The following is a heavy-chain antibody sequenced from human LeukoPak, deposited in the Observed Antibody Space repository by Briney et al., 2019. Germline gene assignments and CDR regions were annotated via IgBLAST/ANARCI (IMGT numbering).Heavy chain of an antibody. V-gene: IGHV3-23*01. CDR3: ANPGGTLFDY. CDR2: ISGSGGST. CDR1: GFTFSSYA. Sequence: GGSLRLSCAASGFTFSSYAMSWVRQAPGKGLEWVSVISGSGGSTYYADSVKGRFTISRGNSKNTLYLQMNSLRAEDTAVYYCANPGGTLFDYWGQGTLVTVSS. J-gene: IGHJ4*02. D-gene: IGHD4-23*01.